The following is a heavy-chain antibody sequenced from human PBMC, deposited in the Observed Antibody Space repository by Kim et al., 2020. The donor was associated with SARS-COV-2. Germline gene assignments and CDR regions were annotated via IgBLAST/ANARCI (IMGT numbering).Heavy chain of an antibody. CDR3: AKDLESYGWYPYYGMDV. CDR2: IWYDGSNK. V-gene: IGHV3-33*06. D-gene: IGHD5-18*01. CDR1: GFTFSSYG. Sequence: GGSLRLSCAASGFTFSSYGMHWVRQAPGKGLEWVAVIWYDGSNKYYADSVKGRFTISRENSKNTLYLQMNSLRAEDTAVYYGAKDLESYGWYPYYGMDVLGKGTKVTVSS. J-gene: IGHJ6*04.